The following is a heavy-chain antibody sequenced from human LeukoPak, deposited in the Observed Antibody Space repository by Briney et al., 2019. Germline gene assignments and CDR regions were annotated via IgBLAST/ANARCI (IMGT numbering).Heavy chain of an antibody. CDR2: ISYDGNNK. CDR3: AKDPRVEAAAPDY. V-gene: IGHV3-30*18. CDR1: GFTFSSYG. D-gene: IGHD6-25*01. Sequence: GGSLRLSCAASGFTFSSYGMHWVRQAPGKGLEWVAVISYDGNNKYYVDSVKGRFTISRDNSKNTMSLQMNSLRVEDTAVYYCAKDPRVEAAAPDYWGQGTLVTVSS. J-gene: IGHJ4*02.